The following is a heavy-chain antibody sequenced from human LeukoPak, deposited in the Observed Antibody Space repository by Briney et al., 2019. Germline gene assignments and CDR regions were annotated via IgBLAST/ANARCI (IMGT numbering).Heavy chain of an antibody. CDR1: GGSISSSSYY. D-gene: IGHD3-22*01. Sequence: SETLSLTCTVSGGSISSSSYYWGWIRQPPGKGLEWIGSIYYSGSTYYNPSLKSRVTISVDTSKNQFSLKLSSVTAADTAVYYCAREGDYYDSSGYNSDAFDIWGQGTMVTVSS. CDR3: AREGDYYDSSGYNSDAFDI. J-gene: IGHJ3*02. V-gene: IGHV4-39*07. CDR2: IYYSGST.